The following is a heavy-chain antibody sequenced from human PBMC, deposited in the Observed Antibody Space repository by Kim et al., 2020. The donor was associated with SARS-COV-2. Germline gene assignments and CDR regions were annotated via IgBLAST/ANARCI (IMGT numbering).Heavy chain of an antibody. CDR3: ARDLGDILTGYYYYYYGMDV. CDR2: ISAYNGNT. Sequence: ASVKVACKASGYTFTSYGISWVRQAPGQGLEWMGWISAYNGNTNYAQKLQGRVTMTTDTSTSTAYMELRSLSSDDTAVYYCARDLGDILTGYYYYYYGMDVWGQGTTVTVSS. V-gene: IGHV1-18*01. J-gene: IGHJ6*02. CDR1: GYTFTSYG. D-gene: IGHD3-9*01.